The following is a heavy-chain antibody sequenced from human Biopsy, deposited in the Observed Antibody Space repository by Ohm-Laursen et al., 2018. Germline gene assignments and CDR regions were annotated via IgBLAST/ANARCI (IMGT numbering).Heavy chain of an antibody. CDR2: MYYNEGT. D-gene: IGHD6-19*01. CDR3: ATGGQWPKPYLNWFDP. CDR1: GGSITNYY. J-gene: IGHJ5*02. Sequence: SETLSPTWTVSGGSITNYYWSWIRQPPGKGLEYIGYMYYNEGTNYNPSLKSRVTISVDTSKNQFSLKLISVTPADTAVYYCATGGQWPKPYLNWFDPWGQGTLVTVSS. V-gene: IGHV4-59*01.